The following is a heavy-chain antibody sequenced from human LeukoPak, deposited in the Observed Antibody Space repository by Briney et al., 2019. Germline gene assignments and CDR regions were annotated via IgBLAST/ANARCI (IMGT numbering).Heavy chain of an antibody. Sequence: GGSLRLSCAASGFTFDDHGMSWVREVPGKGLEWVSGINWNGGSTGYADSVKSRFTISRDNAKNSLYLQMNSLRAEDTALYYCAKDTGYYGSGSYKADYFDYWGQGTLVTASS. CDR3: AKDTGYYGSGSYKADYFDY. V-gene: IGHV3-20*04. J-gene: IGHJ4*02. CDR1: GFTFDDHG. CDR2: INWNGGST. D-gene: IGHD3-10*01.